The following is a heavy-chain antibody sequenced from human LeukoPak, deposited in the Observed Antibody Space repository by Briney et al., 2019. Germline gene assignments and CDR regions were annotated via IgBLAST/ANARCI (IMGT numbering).Heavy chain of an antibody. J-gene: IGHJ4*02. V-gene: IGHV3-23*01. Sequence: GGSLRLSCAASGFTFSSSAMSWVRQAPGKGLEWVSAISNNGGYTYYADSVQGRFTISRDNSKNTLHLHMNSLRAEDTAVYFCAAVNWGDFDYWGQGTLVTVSS. CDR1: GFTFSSSA. D-gene: IGHD7-27*01. CDR3: AAVNWGDFDY. CDR2: ISNNGGYT.